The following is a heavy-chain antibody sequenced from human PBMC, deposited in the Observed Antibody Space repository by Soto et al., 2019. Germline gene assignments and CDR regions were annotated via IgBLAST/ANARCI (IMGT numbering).Heavy chain of an antibody. Sequence: GASVKVSCKASGYTFTSYAMHWVRQAPGRRLEWMGWINAGNGNTKSSQKFQGRVTITRDTSESTAYMEMSSLRSEDTAVYYCARVHRNYGRYGMDLSGQGTKLTVSS. V-gene: IGHV1-3*01. D-gene: IGHD4-4*01. CDR2: INAGNGNT. CDR3: ARVHRNYGRYGMDL. J-gene: IGHJ6*02. CDR1: GYTFTSYA.